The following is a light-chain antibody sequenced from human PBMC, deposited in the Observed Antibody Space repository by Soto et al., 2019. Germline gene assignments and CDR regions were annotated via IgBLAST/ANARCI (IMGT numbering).Light chain of an antibody. CDR1: SSDVGGHNY. CDR2: DVI. J-gene: IGLJ1*01. Sequence: QSALTQPPSASGSPGQSVTISCTGTSSDVGGHNYVSWYQQHPGKAPKLLIYDVIKRPSGVPHRFSGSKTGNTASLTVSGLQADDGAEYHRFSYAGGNNFVFGTGTKVTVL. V-gene: IGLV2-8*01. CDR3: FSYAGGNNFV.